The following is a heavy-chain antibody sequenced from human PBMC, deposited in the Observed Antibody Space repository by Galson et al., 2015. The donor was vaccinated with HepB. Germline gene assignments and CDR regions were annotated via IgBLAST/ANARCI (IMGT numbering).Heavy chain of an antibody. Sequence: SVKVSCKASGYTFTSYAMHWVRQAPGQRLEWMGWINAGNGNTKYSQKFQGRVTITRDTSASTAYMELSSLRSEDTAVYYCARGASGGYPLIDYWGQGTLVTASS. V-gene: IGHV1-3*01. CDR1: GYTFTSYA. D-gene: IGHD1-26*01. CDR2: INAGNGNT. J-gene: IGHJ4*02. CDR3: ARGASGGYPLIDY.